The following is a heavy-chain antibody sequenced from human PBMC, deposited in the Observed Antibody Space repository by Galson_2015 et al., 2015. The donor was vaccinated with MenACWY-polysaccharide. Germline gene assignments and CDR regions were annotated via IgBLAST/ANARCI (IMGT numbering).Heavy chain of an antibody. CDR2: VHDRGST. CDR3: ARGRGGKQLPFDY. D-gene: IGHD3-10*01. CDR1: GGSLSGHY. Sequence: ETLSLTCGVYGGSLSGHYWSWIRQSPGKGLEWIAEVHDRGSTDSNTSLKGRVTISQDTSKNQFSLHLRSVTAADTGVYFCARGRGGKQLPFDYWGQGTLVTVSS. V-gene: IGHV4-34*01. J-gene: IGHJ4*02.